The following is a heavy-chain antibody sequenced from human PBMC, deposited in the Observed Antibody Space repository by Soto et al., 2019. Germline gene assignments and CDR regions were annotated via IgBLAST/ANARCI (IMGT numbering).Heavy chain of an antibody. CDR3: ARDLGLHLGELSPDY. CDR1: GFTFSTYG. D-gene: IGHD3-16*02. J-gene: IGHJ4*02. V-gene: IGHV3-48*01. CDR2: ISSRSSTI. Sequence: GGSLRLSCAASGFTFSTYGMNWVRQAPGKGLEWVSYISSRSSTIYYADSVKGRFTISRDNAKNSLYLQMNSLGAEDTAVYYCARDLGLHLGELSPDYWGQGTLVTVSS.